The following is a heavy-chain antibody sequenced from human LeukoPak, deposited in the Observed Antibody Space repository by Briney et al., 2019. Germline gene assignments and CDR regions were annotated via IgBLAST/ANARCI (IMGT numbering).Heavy chain of an antibody. CDR1: GYSISSGYY. CDR2: IYHSGST. J-gene: IGHJ4*02. CDR3: ARLGGGLWFGELFGPYYFDY. Sequence: SETLSLTCTVSGYSISSGYYWGWIRQPPGKGLEWIGSIYHSGSTYYNPSLKSRVTISVDTSKNQFSLKLSSVTAADTAVYYCARLGGGLWFGELFGPYYFDYWGQGTLVTVSS. D-gene: IGHD3-10*01. V-gene: IGHV4-38-2*02.